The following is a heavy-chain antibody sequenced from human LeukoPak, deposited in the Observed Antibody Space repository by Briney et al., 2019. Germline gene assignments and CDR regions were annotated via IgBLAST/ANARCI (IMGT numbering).Heavy chain of an antibody. CDR1: GFAFSSYA. CDR2: ISYDGSNK. Sequence: PGGSLRLSCAASGFAFSSYAMHWVRQAPGKGLEWVAVISYDGSNKYYADSVKGRFTISRDNSKNTLYLQMNSLRAEDTAVYYCARDSGSYPREYLQHWGQGTLVTVSS. CDR3: ARDSGSYPREYLQH. D-gene: IGHD1-26*01. J-gene: IGHJ1*01. V-gene: IGHV3-30-3*01.